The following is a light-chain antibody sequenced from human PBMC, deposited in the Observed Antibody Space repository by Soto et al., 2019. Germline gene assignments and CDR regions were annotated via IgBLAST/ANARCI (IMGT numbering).Light chain of an antibody. CDR1: SSDVGGYKY. Sequence: QSALTPPASVSGSPGQSITISCTGTSSDVGGYKYVSWYHPHPCTAPKLMIYDVSNRPAGVSNRFSGSKSGNTASLTSSGLEADDEADYYGSSYTSSNTLLYVFGTGTKLTVL. J-gene: IGLJ1*01. V-gene: IGLV2-14*01. CDR3: SSYTSSNTLLYV. CDR2: DVS.